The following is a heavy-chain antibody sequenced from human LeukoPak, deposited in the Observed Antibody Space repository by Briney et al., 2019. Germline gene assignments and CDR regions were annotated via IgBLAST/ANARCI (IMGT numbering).Heavy chain of an antibody. V-gene: IGHV3-23*01. CDR2: ISGCGGST. J-gene: IGHJ4*02. CDR1: GFTFSGYA. D-gene: IGHD2-2*01. Sequence: PGGSLRLSCAASGFTFSGYAMSWVRQAPGKGLEWVSAISGCGGSTYYADSVKGRFTISRDNSKNTLYLQMNSLRAEDTAVYYCAKDSCSRTSCRGYFDYWGQGTLVTVSS. CDR3: AKDSCSRTSCRGYFDY.